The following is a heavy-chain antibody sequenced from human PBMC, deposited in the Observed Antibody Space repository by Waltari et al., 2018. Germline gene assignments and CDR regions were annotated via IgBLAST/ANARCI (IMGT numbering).Heavy chain of an antibody. CDR1: GGSISGFY. CDR2: IYYTGRT. J-gene: IGHJ5*02. V-gene: IGHV4-59*01. CDR3: ARGGGGDWEWFDP. D-gene: IGHD2-21*02. Sequence: QVQLQESGPSLLKPSETLSLICTVSGGSISGFYWSWVRQPPGKGLDWIGYIYYTGRTNFNPSLTSRVTTSVDTSKHQFSLKLSSVTAADTAFYYCARGGGGDWEWFDPWGQGTLVTVSS.